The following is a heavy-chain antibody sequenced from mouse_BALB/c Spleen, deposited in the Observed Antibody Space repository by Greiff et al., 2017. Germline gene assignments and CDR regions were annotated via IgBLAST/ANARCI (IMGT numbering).Heavy chain of an antibody. D-gene: IGHD2-1*01. CDR1: GDSITSGY. V-gene: IGHV3-8*02. Sequence: EVMLVESGPSLVKPSQTLSLTCSVTGDSITSGYWNWIRKFPGNKLEYMGYISYSGSTYYNPSLKSRISITRDTSKNQYYLQLNSVTTEDTATYYCARRAYYGNYAWFAYWGQGTLVTVSA. CDR3: ARRAYYGNYAWFAY. CDR2: ISYSGST. J-gene: IGHJ3*01.